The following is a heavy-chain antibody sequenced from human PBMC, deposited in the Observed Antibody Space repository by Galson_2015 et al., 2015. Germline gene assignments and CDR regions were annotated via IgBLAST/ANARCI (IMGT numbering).Heavy chain of an antibody. CDR2: ISVSGDTT. Sequence: SLRLSCAASGFIFSTYAMSWVRQAPGKGLEWVSTISVSGDTTHYADSVKGRFTVSRDNSKNTLYVQLNSLRAEDTAVYYCAREWDDYYGSGSYYGYWGQGTLVTVPS. V-gene: IGHV3-23*01. J-gene: IGHJ4*02. CDR1: GFIFSTYA. D-gene: IGHD3-10*01. CDR3: AREWDDYYGSGSYYGY.